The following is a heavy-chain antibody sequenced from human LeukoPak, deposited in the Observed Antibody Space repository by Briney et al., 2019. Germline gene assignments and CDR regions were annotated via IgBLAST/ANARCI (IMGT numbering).Heavy chain of an antibody. CDR1: GFTFSSYA. V-gene: IGHV3-48*04. J-gene: IGHJ4*02. CDR2: ISSSGSTI. CDR3: ARIGMGRWLQEFDY. D-gene: IGHD5-24*01. Sequence: QAGGSLRLSCAASGFTFSSYAMSWVRQAPGKGLEWVSYISSSGSTIYYADSVKGRFTISRDNAKNSLYLQMNSLRAEDTAVYYCARIGMGRWLQEFDYWGQGTLVTVSS.